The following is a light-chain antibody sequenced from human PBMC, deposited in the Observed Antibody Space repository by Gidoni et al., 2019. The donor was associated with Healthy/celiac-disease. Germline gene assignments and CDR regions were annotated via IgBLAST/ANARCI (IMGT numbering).Light chain of an antibody. J-gene: IGKJ4*01. CDR3: QQYNSYPLT. CDR2: KAS. CDR1: QSISSW. V-gene: IGKV1-5*03. Sequence: DLQITQSPSTLSASVGDRVTITCRASQSISSWLAWYQQKPGNAHKLLIYKASSLESGVPSRFSGSGSGTEFTLTISSLQPDDFATYYCQQYNSYPLTFGGGTKVEIK.